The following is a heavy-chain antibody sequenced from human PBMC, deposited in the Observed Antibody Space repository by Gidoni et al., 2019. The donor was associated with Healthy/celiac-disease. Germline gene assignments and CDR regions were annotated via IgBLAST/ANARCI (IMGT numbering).Heavy chain of an antibody. J-gene: IGHJ4*02. D-gene: IGHD4-17*01. CDR1: GGSISSSSYY. CDR2: IYYSGST. V-gene: IGHV4-39*07. CDR3: ARLRNNYGGNSYYFDY. Sequence: QPQLQESGPGLVKPSETLSLTCTVSGGSISSSSYYWGWIRQPPGKGLEWIGSIYYSGSTYYNPSLKSRVTISVDTSKNQFSLKLSSVTAADTAVYYCARLRNNYGGNSYYFDYWGQGTLVTVSS.